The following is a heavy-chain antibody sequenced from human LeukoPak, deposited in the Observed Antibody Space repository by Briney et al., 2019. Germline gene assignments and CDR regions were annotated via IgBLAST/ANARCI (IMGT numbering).Heavy chain of an antibody. CDR1: GFTFSSYS. V-gene: IGHV3-21*01. Sequence: GGSLRLSCAASGFTFSSYSMNWVRQAPGKGLEWVSSISSSSSYIYYADSVKGRFTISRDNAKNSLYLQMNSLRAEDTAVYYCATQKYDFWSGYYRCSGDAFDIWGQGTMVTVSS. CDR2: ISSSSSYI. J-gene: IGHJ3*02. CDR3: ATQKYDFWSGYYRCSGDAFDI. D-gene: IGHD3-3*01.